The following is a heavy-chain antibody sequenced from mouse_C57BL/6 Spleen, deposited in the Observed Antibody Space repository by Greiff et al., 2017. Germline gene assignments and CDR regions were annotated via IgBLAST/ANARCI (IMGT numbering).Heavy chain of an antibody. D-gene: IGHD4-1*01. CDR2: INPGSGGT. Sequence: VKLQQSGAELVRPGTSVKVSCKASGYAFTNYLIEWVKQRPGQGLEWIGVINPGSGGTNYNEKFKGKATLTADKSSSTAYMQLSSLTSEDSAVYFCARWTGTGYYFDYWGQGTTLTVSS. CDR3: ARWTGTGYYFDY. V-gene: IGHV1-54*01. J-gene: IGHJ2*01. CDR1: GYAFTNYL.